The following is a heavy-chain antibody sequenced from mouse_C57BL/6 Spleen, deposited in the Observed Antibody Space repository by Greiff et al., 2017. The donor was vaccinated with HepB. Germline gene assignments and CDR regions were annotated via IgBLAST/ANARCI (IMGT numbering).Heavy chain of an antibody. J-gene: IGHJ3*01. CDR1: GYTFTSYW. CDR3: AGPYYGSSYEAWFAY. D-gene: IGHD1-1*01. Sequence: VQLQQPGAELVKPGASVKLSCKASGYTFTSYWMHWVKQRPGQGLEWIGMIHPNSGSTNYNEKFKSKATLTVDKSSSTAYMQLSSLTSEDSAVYYCAGPYYGSSYEAWFAYWGQGTLVTVSA. V-gene: IGHV1-64*01. CDR2: IHPNSGST.